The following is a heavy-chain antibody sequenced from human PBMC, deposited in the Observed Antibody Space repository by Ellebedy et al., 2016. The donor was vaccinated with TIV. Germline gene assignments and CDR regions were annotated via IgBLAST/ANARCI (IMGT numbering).Heavy chain of an antibody. Sequence: PGGSLRLSCAAPGFTFGGHSMTWVRQAPGKGLEWLSADSSSSSAIFYADSVKGRFSISRDNARNSLYLQMNTIRDEDTAVYYCTRARVYSNGWYYPDFWGQGTLVAVSS. CDR1: GFTFGGHS. CDR2: DSSSSSAI. D-gene: IGHD6-19*01. CDR3: TRARVYSNGWYYPDF. J-gene: IGHJ4*02. V-gene: IGHV3-48*02.